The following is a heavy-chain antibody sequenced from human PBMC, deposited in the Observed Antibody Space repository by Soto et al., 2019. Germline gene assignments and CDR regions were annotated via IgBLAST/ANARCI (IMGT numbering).Heavy chain of an antibody. V-gene: IGHV3-53*04. CDR1: GFTVSSNY. Sequence: GGSLRLSCAASGFTVSSNYMSWVRQAPGKGLEWVSVIYSGGGTYYADSVKSRFTISRHNSKNTLYLQMNSLRAEDTAVYYCARGPGRRGGSSYDGMDAWGQGTTVTFSS. J-gene: IGHJ6*02. D-gene: IGHD6-6*01. CDR3: ARGPGRRGGSSYDGMDA. CDR2: IYSGGGT.